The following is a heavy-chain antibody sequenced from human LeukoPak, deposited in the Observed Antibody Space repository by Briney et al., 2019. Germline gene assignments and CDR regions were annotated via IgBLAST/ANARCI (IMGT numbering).Heavy chain of an antibody. CDR3: ARDGDSSGYHLFDY. Sequence: SETLSLTCTVSGGSISSYYWSWIRQPAGKGLEWTGRIYTSGSTNYNPSLQSRVTISVDTSKNQFSLKLSSVTAADTAVYYCARDGDSSGYHLFDYWGQGTLGTVSS. J-gene: IGHJ4*02. CDR1: GGSISSYY. V-gene: IGHV4-4*07. CDR2: IYTSGST. D-gene: IGHD3-22*01.